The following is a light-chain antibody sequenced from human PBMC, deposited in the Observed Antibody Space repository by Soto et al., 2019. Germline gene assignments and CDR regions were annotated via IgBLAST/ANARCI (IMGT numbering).Light chain of an antibody. J-gene: IGLJ1*01. CDR3: SSYAGSNNYV. CDR2: EVN. Sequence: QSALTQPPSASGSPGQSVTISCTGTSSDVGGYDFVSWYQQHPGKAPKLMIYEVNKRPSGVPDRFSGSKSGNTASLTVSGLKAEDKADYYCSSYAGSNNYVFGTGTKLTVL. CDR1: SSDVGGYDF. V-gene: IGLV2-8*01.